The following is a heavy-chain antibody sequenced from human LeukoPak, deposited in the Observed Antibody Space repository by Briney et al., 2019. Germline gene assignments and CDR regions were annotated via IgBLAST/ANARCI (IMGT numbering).Heavy chain of an antibody. Sequence: ASVKVSCKSSGYTFTIYYMYWVRQAPGQGLEWMGIINPSGGSTSYEQKFQGRVTMTRDTSTSTVYMELSSLRSEDTAVYYCARDSGMVRGTVDYWGQGTLVTVSS. J-gene: IGHJ4*02. CDR1: GYTFTIYY. CDR2: INPSGGST. CDR3: ARDSGMVRGTVDY. D-gene: IGHD3-10*01. V-gene: IGHV1-46*01.